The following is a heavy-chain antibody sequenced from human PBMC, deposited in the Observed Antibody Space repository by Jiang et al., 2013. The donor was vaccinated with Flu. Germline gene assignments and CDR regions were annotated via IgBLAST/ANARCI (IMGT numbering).Heavy chain of an antibody. CDR3: ARVVRGSSWF. CDR1: GFTFSSYW. CDR2: IKQDGSEK. V-gene: IGHV3-7*05. D-gene: IGHD6-13*01. Sequence: VQLVESGGGLVQPGGSLRLSCAASGFTFSSYWMSWVRQAPGKGLEWVANIKQDGSEKYYVDSVKGPIHHLQRQRQELTVSAMNSLRAEDTAVYYCARVVRGSSWF. J-gene: IGHJ5*01.